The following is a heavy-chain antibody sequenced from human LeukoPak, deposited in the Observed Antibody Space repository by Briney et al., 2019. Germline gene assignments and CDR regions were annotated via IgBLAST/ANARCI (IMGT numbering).Heavy chain of an antibody. D-gene: IGHD6-19*01. J-gene: IGHJ3*02. Sequence: QAGGSLRLSCVASGFNFNMYAIHWVRQAPGKGLEWVALISSNGGRKDYADSVKGRFTISRDNAKNSLYLQMNSLRAEDTAVYYCARDRLRVEQWLVLDAFDIWGQGTMVTVSS. CDR2: ISSNGGRK. V-gene: IGHV3-30*04. CDR1: GFNFNMYA. CDR3: ARDRLRVEQWLVLDAFDI.